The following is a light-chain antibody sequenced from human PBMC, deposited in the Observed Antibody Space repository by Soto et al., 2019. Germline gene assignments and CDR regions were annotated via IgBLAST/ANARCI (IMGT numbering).Light chain of an antibody. CDR1: QSVSSF. V-gene: IGKV3-11*01. CDR2: DAS. CDR3: RQRTNCLYGT. J-gene: IGKJ2*02. Sequence: VTVSLSPGERSSPSCRASQSVSSFLAWYQHMPGQAPRRLIYDASNRATGIPTGFSGSGSGTNFTLTISSLEPADFAIYYCRQRTNCLYGTFGQGTKVDIK.